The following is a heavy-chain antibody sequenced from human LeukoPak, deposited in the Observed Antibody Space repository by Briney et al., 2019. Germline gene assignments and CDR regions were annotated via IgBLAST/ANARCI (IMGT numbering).Heavy chain of an antibody. CDR1: GFTFDDYA. Sequence: GRSLRLSCAASGFTFDDYAMHWVRQAAGEGLEWVSGISWNSGSIGYADSVKGRFTIYRDNAKNSLYLQMNSLRAEDTALYYCAKARGGYSYEPYDYWGQGTLVTVSS. CDR2: ISWNSGSI. CDR3: AKARGGYSYEPYDY. D-gene: IGHD5-18*01. J-gene: IGHJ4*02. V-gene: IGHV3-9*01.